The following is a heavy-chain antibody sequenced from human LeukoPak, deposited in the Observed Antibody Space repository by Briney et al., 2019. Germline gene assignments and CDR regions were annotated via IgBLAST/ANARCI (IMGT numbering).Heavy chain of an antibody. CDR3: ARVREAYYYDSSGYSGFDSFDY. Sequence: ASVKVSCKASGGTFSSYAISRVRQAPGQGLEWMGWINPNSGGTNYAQKFQGRVTMTRDTSISTAYMELSRLRSDDTAVYYCARVREAYYYDSSGYSGFDSFDYWGQGTLVTVSS. D-gene: IGHD3-22*01. V-gene: IGHV1-2*02. J-gene: IGHJ4*02. CDR2: INPNSGGT. CDR1: GGTFSSYA.